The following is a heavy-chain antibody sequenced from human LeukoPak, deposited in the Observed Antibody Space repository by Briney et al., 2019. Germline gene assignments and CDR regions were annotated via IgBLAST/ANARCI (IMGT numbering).Heavy chain of an antibody. CDR3: ARGQSRYFDWYLGFFDY. D-gene: IGHD3-9*01. J-gene: IGHJ4*02. Sequence: GGSLRLSCAASGFTFSSYMNWVRQAPGKGLEWVSSISSTSSYIYYADSVKGRFTISRDNAKNSPYLQMNSLRADDTAEYYCARGQSRYFDWYLGFFDYWGQGTLVTVSS. CDR1: GFTFSSY. CDR2: ISSTSSYI. V-gene: IGHV3-21*01.